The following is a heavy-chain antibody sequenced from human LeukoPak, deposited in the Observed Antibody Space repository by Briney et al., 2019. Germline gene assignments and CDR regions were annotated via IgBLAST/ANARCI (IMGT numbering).Heavy chain of an antibody. V-gene: IGHV3-21*01. CDR1: GFTFSNYG. CDR2: ISSSSSYI. J-gene: IGHJ4*02. CDR3: ARDTVGATDY. D-gene: IGHD1-26*01. Sequence: GGSLRLSCGASGFTFSNYGMHWVRQAPGKGLEWVSSISSSSSYIYYADSVKGRFTISRDNAKNSLYLQMNSLRAEDTALYYCARDTVGATDYWGQGTLVTVSS.